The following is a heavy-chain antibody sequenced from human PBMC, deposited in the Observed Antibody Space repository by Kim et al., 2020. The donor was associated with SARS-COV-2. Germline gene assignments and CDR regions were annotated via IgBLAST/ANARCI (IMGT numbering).Heavy chain of an antibody. D-gene: IGHD3-22*01. J-gene: IGHJ4*02. CDR3: ANRPDDYYDSSGEENGYFDY. CDR1: GFTFSSYG. CDR2: ISYDGSNK. Sequence: GGSLRLSCAASGFTFSSYGMHWVRQAPGKGLEWVAVISYDGSNKYYADSVKGRFTISRDNSKNTLYLQMNSLRAEDTAVYYCANRPDDYYDSSGEENGYFDYWGQGTLVTVSS. V-gene: IGHV3-30*18.